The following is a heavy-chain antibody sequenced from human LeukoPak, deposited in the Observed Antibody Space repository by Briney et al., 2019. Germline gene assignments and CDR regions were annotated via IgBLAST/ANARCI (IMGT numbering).Heavy chain of an antibody. CDR1: GFTFSSYG. D-gene: IGHD3/OR15-3a*01. J-gene: IGHJ4*02. CDR3: AASQGDSRDWLALDH. V-gene: IGHV3-33*01. Sequence: PGGSLRLSCAASGFTFSSYGMHWVRQGPGKGLGWVAVVWYDGGNKHYADSVKGRFTISRDNSKNTVYLQMDSLRAEDAAVYYCAASQGDSRDWLALDHWGQGTLVTVSS. CDR2: VWYDGGNK.